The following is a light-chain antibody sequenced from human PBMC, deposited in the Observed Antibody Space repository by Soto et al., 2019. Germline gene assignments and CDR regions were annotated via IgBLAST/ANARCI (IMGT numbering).Light chain of an antibody. Sequence: QSVLTQSPSASASLGASVKLTCTLSSEHSTYAIAWHQQQPEKGPRYLMNLNSDGSHRKGDGIPDRFSGSSSGAERYLTISSLQSEDEADYYCQTWGTGVVFGGGTKVTVL. CDR3: QTWGTGVV. CDR2: LNSDGSH. J-gene: IGLJ3*02. V-gene: IGLV4-69*01. CDR1: SEHSTYA.